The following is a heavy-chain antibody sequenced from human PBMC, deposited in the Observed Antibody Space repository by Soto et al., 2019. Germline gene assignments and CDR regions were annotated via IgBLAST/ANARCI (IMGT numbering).Heavy chain of an antibody. J-gene: IGHJ6*02. Sequence: PGGSLRLSCAASGFTFSSYGMHWVRQAPGKGLEWVAVISYDGSNKYYADSVKGRFTISRDNAKNTLYLQMNSLRAEDTAVYYCAKDRYCSGGTCLNFYGMDVWGQGTTVTVSS. D-gene: IGHD2-15*01. V-gene: IGHV3-30*18. CDR1: GFTFSSYG. CDR2: ISYDGSNK. CDR3: AKDRYCSGGTCLNFYGMDV.